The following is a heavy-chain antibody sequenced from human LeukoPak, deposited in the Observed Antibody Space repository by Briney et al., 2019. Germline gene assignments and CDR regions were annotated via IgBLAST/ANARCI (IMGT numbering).Heavy chain of an antibody. V-gene: IGHV4-30-4*01. D-gene: IGHD6-13*01. Sequence: SQTLSLTCTVSGGSISSGDYYWSWIRQPPGKGLEWIGYIYHSGSTYDNPSLKSRVTISVDTSKNQFSLKLSSVTAADTAVYYCARDHGAAAGTAFDIWGQGTMVTVSS. J-gene: IGHJ3*02. CDR1: GGSISSGDYY. CDR3: ARDHGAAAGTAFDI. CDR2: IYHSGST.